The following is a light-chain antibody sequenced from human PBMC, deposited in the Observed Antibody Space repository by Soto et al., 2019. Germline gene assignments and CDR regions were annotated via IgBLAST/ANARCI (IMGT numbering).Light chain of an antibody. V-gene: IGKV2-28*01. J-gene: IGKJ2*01. CDR3: MQALQTPLYT. CDR1: QSLLHSIGYNY. CDR2: LGS. Sequence: DIVMTQSPLSLPVTPGEPASISCRSSQSLLHSIGYNYLDWYLQKPGQSPQLLIYLGSNRASGVPDRFSGSGSGTDFTLKISRVEAEDVGVYYFMQALQTPLYTFGQGTKLEIK.